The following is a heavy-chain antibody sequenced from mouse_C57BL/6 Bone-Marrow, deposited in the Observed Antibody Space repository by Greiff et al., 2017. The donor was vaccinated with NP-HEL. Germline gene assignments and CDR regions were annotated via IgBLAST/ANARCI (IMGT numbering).Heavy chain of an antibody. J-gene: IGHJ2*01. D-gene: IGHD3-1*01. CDR2: IYPRDGST. V-gene: IGHV1-85*01. CDR3: AVGPLDY. Sequence: VQLQQSGPELVKPGASVKLSCKASGYTFTSYDINWVKQRPGQGLEWIGWIYPRDGSTKYNAKFKGKATLTVDTSSSTAYMELHSLTSDDAAVYFCAVGPLDYWGQGTTLTVSS. CDR1: GYTFTSYD.